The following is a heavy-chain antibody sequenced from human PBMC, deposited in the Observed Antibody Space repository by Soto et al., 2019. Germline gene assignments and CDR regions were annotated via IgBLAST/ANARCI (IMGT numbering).Heavy chain of an antibody. CDR2: IYTGGDT. CDR3: AKDMPLGY. J-gene: IGHJ4*02. Sequence: EVQLVESGGGLVQPGGSLRLSCTVSGFTVSSTYVSWVRQSPGEGLDWLSVIYTGGDTFYGYSVKGRFTTSRDTSKNMFFLQMNSLRVEDTAVYYWAKDMPLGYWGQGTLVTVSS. D-gene: IGHD2-2*01. CDR1: GFTVSSTY. V-gene: IGHV3-66*01.